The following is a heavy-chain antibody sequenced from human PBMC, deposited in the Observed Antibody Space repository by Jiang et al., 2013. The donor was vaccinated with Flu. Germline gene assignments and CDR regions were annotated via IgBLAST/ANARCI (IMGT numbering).Heavy chain of an antibody. CDR2: IIPILGIA. Sequence: VQLVESGAEVKKPGSSVKVSCKASGGTFSSYAISWVRQAPGQGLEWMGRIIPILGIANYAQKFQGRVTITADKSTSTAYMELSSLRSEDTAVYYCARSYCSSTSCYTGAFDIWGPRGQWSPSLQ. J-gene: IGHJ3*02. CDR1: GGTFSSYA. CDR3: ARSYCSSTSCYTGAFDI. V-gene: IGHV1-69*09. D-gene: IGHD2-2*02.